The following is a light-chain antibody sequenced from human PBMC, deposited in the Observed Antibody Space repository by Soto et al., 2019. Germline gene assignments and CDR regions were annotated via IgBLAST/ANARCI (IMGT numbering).Light chain of an antibody. V-gene: IGKV1-27*01. CDR3: HRYLSALLT. J-gene: IGKJ3*01. CDR1: QDIRNY. CDR2: AAS. Sequence: DIQMTQSPSSLSASVGDRVTMTCRASQDIRNYVAWYQQKPGEVPKLLIYAASTLQSGVPARFSGGGFGTDFTLTISTLRPEDVATYYCHRYLSALLTFGPGTKVDLE.